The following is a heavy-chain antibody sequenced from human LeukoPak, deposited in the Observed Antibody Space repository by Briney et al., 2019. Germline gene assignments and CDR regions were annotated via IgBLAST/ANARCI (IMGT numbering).Heavy chain of an antibody. V-gene: IGHV3-33*05. Sequence: PGRSLRLSCAASGFTFDTHGMHWVRQAPGKGLEWVAVISYDGSNKYYADSVKGRFTISRDNSKNTLYLQMNSLRAEDTAVYYCAKEPLYSSGWPYFDYWGQGTLVTVSS. CDR2: ISYDGSNK. CDR1: GFTFDTHG. CDR3: AKEPLYSSGWPYFDY. D-gene: IGHD6-19*01. J-gene: IGHJ4*02.